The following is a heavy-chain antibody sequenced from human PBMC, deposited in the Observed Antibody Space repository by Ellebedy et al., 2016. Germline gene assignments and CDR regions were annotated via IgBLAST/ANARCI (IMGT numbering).Heavy chain of an antibody. CDR1: GFTFSHYW. Sequence: GESLKISCAASGFTFSHYWMTWVRLAPGKGLEWVANMNQDGSEKYYVDSTKGRFTISRDNDKNSLYLQMNSLGAEDTAVYYCARDNLGDYLYDYWGQGTLVTVSS. CDR3: ARDNLGDYLYDY. J-gene: IGHJ4*02. V-gene: IGHV3-7*03. CDR2: MNQDGSEK. D-gene: IGHD4-17*01.